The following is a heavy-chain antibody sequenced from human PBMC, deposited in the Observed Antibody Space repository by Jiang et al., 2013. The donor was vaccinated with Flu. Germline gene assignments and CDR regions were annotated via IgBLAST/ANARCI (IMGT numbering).Heavy chain of an antibody. D-gene: IGHD5-12*01. CDR2: IYYSGST. CDR3: ARRDVDIVAIDY. Sequence: GLVKPSETLSLTCTVSGGSISSSSYYWGWIRQPPGKGLEWIGSIYYSGSTYYNPSLKSRVTISVDTSKNQFSLKLSSVTAADTAVYYCARRDVDIVAIDYWGQGTLVTVSS. V-gene: IGHV4-39*01. CDR1: GGSISSSSYY. J-gene: IGHJ4*02.